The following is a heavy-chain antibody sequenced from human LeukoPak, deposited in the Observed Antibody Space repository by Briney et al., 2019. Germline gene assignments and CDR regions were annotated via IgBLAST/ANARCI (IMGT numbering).Heavy chain of an antibody. V-gene: IGHV4-59*12. CDR2: IYYSGST. CDR1: GASISSYY. J-gene: IGHJ4*02. Sequence: SETLSLTCTVSGASISSYYWSWIRQPPGKGLEWIGYIYYSGSTYYNPSLKSRVTISVDTSKNQFSLKLSSVTAADTAVYYCARVGALLRYFDWSNEFDYWGQGTLVTVSS. D-gene: IGHD3-9*01. CDR3: ARVGALLRYFDWSNEFDY.